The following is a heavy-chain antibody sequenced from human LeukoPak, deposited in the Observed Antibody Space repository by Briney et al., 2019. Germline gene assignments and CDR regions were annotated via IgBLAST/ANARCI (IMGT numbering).Heavy chain of an antibody. CDR3: TTDLPNSESYSNDF. J-gene: IGHJ4*02. CDR2: ITRKIDGGTT. CDR1: GYTFSIAW. V-gene: IGHV3-15*01. D-gene: IGHD1-26*01. Sequence: GGSLRLSCAASGYTFSIAWMSWVRQAPGKGLEWVARITRKIDGGTTDYAAPVKGRFTISRDDSKNTLYLQMNSLQTEDTAVYYCTTDLPNSESYSNDFWGQGTLVTVSS.